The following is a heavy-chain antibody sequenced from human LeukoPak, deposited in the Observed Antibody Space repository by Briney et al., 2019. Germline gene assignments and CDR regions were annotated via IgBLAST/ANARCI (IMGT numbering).Heavy chain of an antibody. J-gene: IGHJ4*02. Sequence: PSETLSLTCTVSGGSISSYYWSWIRQPPGKGLEWIGYIYYSGSTNYNPSLKSRVTISVDTSKNQFSLKLSSVTAADTAVYYCARQGEMPTIKPFDYWGQGTLVTVSS. CDR1: GGSISSYY. CDR2: IYYSGST. CDR3: ARQGEMPTIKPFDY. D-gene: IGHD5-24*01. V-gene: IGHV4-59*01.